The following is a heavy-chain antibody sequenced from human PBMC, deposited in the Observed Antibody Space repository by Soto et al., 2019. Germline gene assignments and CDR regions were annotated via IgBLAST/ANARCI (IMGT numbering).Heavy chain of an antibody. Sequence: EVQLVESGGGLVQPGGSLRLSCAASGFTFSSYWMSWVRQAPGKGLEWVANIKQDGSEKYYVDSVKGRFTISRDNAKNSLYRQMNSLRAEDTAVYYWARGWITMVRGVIKLNWFGPWGQGTLVTVSS. CDR1: GFTFSSYW. V-gene: IGHV3-7*04. CDR3: ARGWITMVRGVIKLNWFGP. D-gene: IGHD3-10*01. J-gene: IGHJ5*02. CDR2: IKQDGSEK.